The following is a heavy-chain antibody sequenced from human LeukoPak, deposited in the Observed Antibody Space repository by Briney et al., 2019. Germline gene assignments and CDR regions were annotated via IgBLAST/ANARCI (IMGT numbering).Heavy chain of an antibody. J-gene: IGHJ4*02. D-gene: IGHD3-22*01. V-gene: IGHV3-43D*03. Sequence: GGSLRLSCAASGFTFDDYAMHWVRQAPGKGLEWVSLISWDGGSTYYADSVKGRFTISRDNSKNSLYLQMNSLRAEDTALYYWAKVDNDSSGYYLGYWGQGTLVTVSS. CDR1: GFTFDDYA. CDR2: ISWDGGST. CDR3: AKVDNDSSGYYLGY.